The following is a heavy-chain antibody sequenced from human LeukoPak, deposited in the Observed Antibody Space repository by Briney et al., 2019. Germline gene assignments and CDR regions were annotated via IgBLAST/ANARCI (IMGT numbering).Heavy chain of an antibody. CDR3: ARDYSSGWYAFDY. CDR2: ISAYNGNT. J-gene: IGHJ4*02. V-gene: IGHV1-18*01. Sequence: ASVKVSCKASGYTFTSYGIIWVRQAPGQGLEWMGWISAYNGNTNYAQKLQGRVTMTTDTSTSTAYMGLRSLRSDDTAFYYCARDYSSGWYAFDYWGQGTLVTVSS. D-gene: IGHD6-19*01. CDR1: GYTFTSYG.